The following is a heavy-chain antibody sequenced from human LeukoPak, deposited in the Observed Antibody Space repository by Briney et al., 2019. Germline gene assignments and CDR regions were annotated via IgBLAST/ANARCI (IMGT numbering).Heavy chain of an antibody. J-gene: IGHJ4*02. CDR1: GGSVSSTTYF. CDR2: INYSGST. Sequence: SETLSLTCTVSGGSVSSTTYFWSWIRQPPGKGLEWIASINYSGSTYYNPSLKSRVTISVDTSENQFSLKLSSVTAADTAVYYRARYVVYGSGKYYFDYWGQGTLVTVSS. D-gene: IGHD3-10*01. CDR3: ARYVVYGSGKYYFDY. V-gene: IGHV4-39*01.